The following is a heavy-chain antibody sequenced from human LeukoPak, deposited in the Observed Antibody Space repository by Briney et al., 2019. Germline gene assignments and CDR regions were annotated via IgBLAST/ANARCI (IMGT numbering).Heavy chain of an antibody. D-gene: IGHD3-3*02. J-gene: IGHJ6*02. CDR1: GFTFDDYA. CDR3: AKDISPGYYYYGMDV. Sequence: SLRLSCAASGFTFDDYAMHWVRQAPGKGLEWVSGISWNSGSIGYADSVKGRFTISRDNAKNSLYLQMNSLRAEDTALYYCAKDISPGYYYYGMDVWGQGTTVTVSS. CDR2: ISWNSGSI. V-gene: IGHV3-9*01.